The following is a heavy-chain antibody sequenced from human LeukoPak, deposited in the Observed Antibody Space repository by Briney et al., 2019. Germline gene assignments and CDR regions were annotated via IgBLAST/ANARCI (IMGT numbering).Heavy chain of an antibody. CDR3: ARVSDVAAAGPDY. CDR1: GGSISSGDYY. CDR2: IYYSGST. V-gene: IGHV4-30-4*01. J-gene: IGHJ4*02. D-gene: IGHD6-13*01. Sequence: SETLSLTCTVSGGSISSGDYYWSWIRQPPGKGLEWIGYIYYSGSTYYNPSLKSRVTISVDTSKNQFSLKLSSVTAADTAVYYCARVSDVAAAGPDYWGQGTLVTVSS.